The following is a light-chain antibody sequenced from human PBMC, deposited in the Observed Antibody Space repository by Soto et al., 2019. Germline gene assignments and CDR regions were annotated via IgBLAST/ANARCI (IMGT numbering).Light chain of an antibody. V-gene: IGKV1-39*01. J-gene: IGKJ2*01. Sequence: DIQMTQSPSSLSASVGDKVTIACRASQSISTYLNWYQQKPGKAPRLLIYAASDLQIGVPSRFSGSGSGTDFTLTISSLQPEDFATYYCQQCSSPPPYTFGQGTKLEMK. CDR1: QSISTY. CDR2: AAS. CDR3: QQCSSPPPYT.